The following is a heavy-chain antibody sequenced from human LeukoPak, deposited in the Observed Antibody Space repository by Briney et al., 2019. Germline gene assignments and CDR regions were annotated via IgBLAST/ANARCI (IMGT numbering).Heavy chain of an antibody. V-gene: IGHV3-21*01. CDR2: ISSSSSYI. CDR3: ANSRYYDSSGYWD. Sequence: GGSLRLSCAASGFTFSSYSVNWVRQAPGKGLEWVSSISSSSSYIYYADSVKGRFTISRDNAKNSLYLQMNSLRAEDTAVYYCANSRYYDSSGYWDWGQGTLVTVSS. D-gene: IGHD3-22*01. CDR1: GFTFSSYS. J-gene: IGHJ4*02.